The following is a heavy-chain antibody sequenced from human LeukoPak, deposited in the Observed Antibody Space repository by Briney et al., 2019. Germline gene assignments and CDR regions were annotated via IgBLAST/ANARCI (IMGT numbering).Heavy chain of an antibody. CDR2: IYSGGST. CDR1: GFTVSSNY. Sequence: GGSLRLSGAASGFTVSSNYMSWVRQAPGKGLEWVSAIYSGGSTYYADSVKGRFTISRDNSKNTLYLQMNSLRAEDTAVYYCAGISIAAAGAWFDPWGQGTLVTVSS. CDR3: AGISIAAAGAWFDP. D-gene: IGHD6-13*01. J-gene: IGHJ5*02. V-gene: IGHV3-53*01.